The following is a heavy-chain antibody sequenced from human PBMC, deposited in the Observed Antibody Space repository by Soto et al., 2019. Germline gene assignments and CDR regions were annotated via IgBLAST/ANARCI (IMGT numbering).Heavy chain of an antibody. D-gene: IGHD3-3*01. V-gene: IGHV3-66*01. CDR3: ARVLPYYDFWSGSTQPAAFDI. CDR1: GFTVSSNY. J-gene: IGHJ3*02. Sequence: PGGSLRLSCAASGFTVSSNYMSWVRRAPGKGLEWVSVIYSGGSTYYADSVKGRFTISRDNSKNTLYLQMNSLRAEDTAVYYCARVLPYYDFWSGSTQPAAFDIWGQGTMVTVSS. CDR2: IYSGGST.